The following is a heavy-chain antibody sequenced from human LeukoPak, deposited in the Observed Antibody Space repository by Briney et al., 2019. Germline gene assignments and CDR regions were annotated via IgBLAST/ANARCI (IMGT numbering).Heavy chain of an antibody. V-gene: IGHV3-23*01. Sequence: GGSLRLSCAASGLTFSNYGMAWVRQAPGKGLEWVSTISGSGGSTYYADSVKGRFTISRDNSKNTLYLQMNSLRAEDTAVYYCAKDMTMIVVKYAFDIWGQGTMVTVSS. J-gene: IGHJ3*02. CDR3: AKDMTMIVVKYAFDI. D-gene: IGHD3-22*01. CDR1: GLTFSNYG. CDR2: ISGSGGST.